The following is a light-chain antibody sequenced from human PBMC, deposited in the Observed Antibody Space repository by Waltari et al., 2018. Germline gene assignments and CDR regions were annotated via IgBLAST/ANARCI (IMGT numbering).Light chain of an antibody. CDR3: QQYNQWPPWT. Sequence: EIVMTQSPATLSVSPGERATLSCRASQSVSNNLAWYQQKPGQTPRLLIYGASIRATGIPARFSGSGSGTEFTLTISSLQSEDFAVYYCQQYNQWPPWTFGQGTKVEIK. CDR1: QSVSNN. V-gene: IGKV3D-15*01. CDR2: GAS. J-gene: IGKJ1*01.